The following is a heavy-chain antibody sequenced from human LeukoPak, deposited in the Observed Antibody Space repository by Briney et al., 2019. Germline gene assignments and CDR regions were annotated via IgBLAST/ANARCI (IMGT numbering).Heavy chain of an antibody. V-gene: IGHV3-48*01. CDR2: ISSSGPTI. J-gene: IGHJ4*02. Sequence: GGSLRLSCAASGFTFSSFSMNWVRQAPGKGLEWISYISSSGPTIYYADSVKGRFTISRDNAKNSVYLQMNSLRAEDTAVYYCTRPHGAYPIDFWGQGTLVTVSS. D-gene: IGHD4/OR15-4a*01. CDR3: TRPHGAYPIDF. CDR1: GFTFSSFS.